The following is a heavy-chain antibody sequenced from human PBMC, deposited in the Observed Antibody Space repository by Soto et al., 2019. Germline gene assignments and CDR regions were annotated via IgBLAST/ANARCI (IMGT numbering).Heavy chain of an antibody. J-gene: IGHJ5*02. D-gene: IGHD5-18*01. CDR3: TRGIQLWS. Sequence: QVQLVQSGAEVKKPGSSVKVSCKASGGTFSNYALTWVRQAPGQGLEWMGGIIPLSGTPNYAQKFQGRVTITADKSTTTVYMELSGLRSEDTAVHYCTRGIQLWSWGQGTLVTVSS. CDR2: IIPLSGTP. V-gene: IGHV1-69*06. CDR1: GGTFSNYA.